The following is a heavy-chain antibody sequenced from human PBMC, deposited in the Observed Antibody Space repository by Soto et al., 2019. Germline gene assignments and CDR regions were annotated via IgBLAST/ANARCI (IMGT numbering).Heavy chain of an antibody. CDR2: IYYTGTT. CDR3: SRDDSDWFFN. J-gene: IGHJ4*02. D-gene: IGHD3-9*01. Sequence: PSETLSLTCTVSGGSIRDYYWGWIRQSPGKGLEWIGYIYYTGTTKYNPSLKSRVTISVDSSKNQFSLKLDSVTAADTAVYYCSRDDSDWFFNWGRGTLVTVPS. V-gene: IGHV4-59*08. CDR1: GGSIRDYY.